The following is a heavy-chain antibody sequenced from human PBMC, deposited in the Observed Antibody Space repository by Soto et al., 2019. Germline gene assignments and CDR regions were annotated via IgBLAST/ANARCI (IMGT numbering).Heavy chain of an antibody. CDR3: ARCIQQDYYYGMDV. CDR1: GGTLSSYA. D-gene: IGHD5-18*01. CDR2: IIAYNGNT. Sequence: ASVKVSCKASGGTLSSYAISWVRQAPGQGLEWMGGIIAYNGNTNYAQKLQGRVTMTTDTSTSTVYMELRNLRSDDTAVYYCARCIQQDYYYGMDVWGQGTTVTVS. J-gene: IGHJ6*02. V-gene: IGHV1-18*01.